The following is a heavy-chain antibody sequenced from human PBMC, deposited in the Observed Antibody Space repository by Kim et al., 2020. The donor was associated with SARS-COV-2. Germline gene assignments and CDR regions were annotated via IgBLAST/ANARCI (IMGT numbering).Heavy chain of an antibody. D-gene: IGHD1-26*01. V-gene: IGHV4-59*09. J-gene: IGHJ4*02. Sequence: SGSTNSNPTLKSRVTISVDTSKNQFSLKLSSVTAADTAVYYCASGWDLDYWGQGTLVTVSS. CDR3: ASGWDLDY. CDR2: SGST.